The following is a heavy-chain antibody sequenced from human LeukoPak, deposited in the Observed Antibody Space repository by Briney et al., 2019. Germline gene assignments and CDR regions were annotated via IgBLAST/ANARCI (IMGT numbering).Heavy chain of an antibody. J-gene: IGHJ4*02. CDR3: AKSFKAASGYFDY. V-gene: IGHV3-23*01. Sequence: GGSQRLSCAASGFTFSSYAMSWVRQAPGKGLEWVSAISGSGGSTYYADSVKGRFTISRDNSKNTLYLQMNSLRAEDTAVYYCAKSFKAASGYFDYWGQGTLVTVSS. CDR1: GFTFSSYA. CDR2: ISGSGGST. D-gene: IGHD6-13*01.